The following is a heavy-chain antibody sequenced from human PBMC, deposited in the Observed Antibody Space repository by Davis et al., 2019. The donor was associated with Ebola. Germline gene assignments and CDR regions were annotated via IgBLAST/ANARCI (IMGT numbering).Heavy chain of an antibody. CDR3: AREVGLYCSSTSCAANYYYYYMDV. D-gene: IGHD2-2*01. J-gene: IGHJ6*03. CDR1: GYTFTGYY. V-gene: IGHV1-2*04. CDR2: INPNSGGT. Sequence: ASVKVSCKASGYTFTGYYMHWVRQAPGQGLEWMGWINPNSGGTNYAQKFQGWVTMTRDTSISTAYMELSRLRSDDTAVYYCAREVGLYCSSTSCAANYYYYYMDVWGKGTTVTVSS.